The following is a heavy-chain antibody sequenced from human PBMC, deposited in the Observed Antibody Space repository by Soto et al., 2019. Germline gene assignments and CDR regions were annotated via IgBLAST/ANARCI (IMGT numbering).Heavy chain of an antibody. J-gene: IGHJ5*02. V-gene: IGHV3-9*01. CDR3: AKGGSAALIAPSGRDNWFDP. CDR1: GFAFDDYV. D-gene: IGHD6-13*01. CDR2: ITWNGGTI. Sequence: GGSLRLSCAASGFAFDDYVMHWVRQPPGRGLEWVSGITWNGGTIRYVDSVKGRFTISRDNAENSLYLQMNSLRPEDTAVYYCAKGGSAALIAPSGRDNWFDPWGQGNQVTVSS.